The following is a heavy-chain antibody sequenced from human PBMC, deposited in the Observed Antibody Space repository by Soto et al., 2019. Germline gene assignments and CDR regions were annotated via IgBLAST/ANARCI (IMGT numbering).Heavy chain of an antibody. CDR3: ARDGVGTTTYFGYFDY. Sequence: GGSLRISFAASAVTFTGFGMHWVRQAPGKGLEWVAVIRFDGSNTYYADSVKGRFTISRDNPKNMLYLQMNSLRAEDTAIYYCARDGVGTTTYFGYFDYWGLGTLVTVSS. D-gene: IGHD1-26*01. CDR1: AVTFTGFG. CDR2: IRFDGSNT. V-gene: IGHV3-33*01. J-gene: IGHJ4*02.